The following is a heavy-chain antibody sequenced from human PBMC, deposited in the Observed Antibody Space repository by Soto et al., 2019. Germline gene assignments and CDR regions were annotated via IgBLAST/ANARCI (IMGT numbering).Heavy chain of an antibody. J-gene: IGHJ3*02. CDR3: ATPPSVVVPADDAFDI. V-gene: IGHV3-23*01. Sequence: GGSLRLSCAASGFTFSSYAMSWVRQAPGKGLEWVSAISGSGGSTYYADSVKGRFTIARDNSKNTLYLQMNSLIAEDTAVYYCATPPSVVVPADDAFDIWGQGTMVTVSS. CDR1: GFTFSSYA. CDR2: ISGSGGST. D-gene: IGHD2-2*01.